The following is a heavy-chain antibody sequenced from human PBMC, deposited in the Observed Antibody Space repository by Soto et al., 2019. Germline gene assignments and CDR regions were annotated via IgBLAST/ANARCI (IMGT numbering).Heavy chain of an antibody. CDR3: AKGSIEYSASVDN. CDR1: GFSFSYYA. Sequence: DVQLLESGGGLVQPGGSLRLSCAASGFSFSYYAMVWVRQAPGKGLEWVAVISARGGSSYFADSVKGRFTLSRDNSKKVLSLEMNSLRAADTSIYFCAKGSIEYSASVDNWGQGTLVVVSS. V-gene: IGHV3-23*01. D-gene: IGHD5-12*01. J-gene: IGHJ4*02. CDR2: ISARGGSS.